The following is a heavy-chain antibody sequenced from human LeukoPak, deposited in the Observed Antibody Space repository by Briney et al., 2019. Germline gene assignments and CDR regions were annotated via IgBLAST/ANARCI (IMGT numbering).Heavy chain of an antibody. CDR2: ISAYNGNT. CDR1: GYTFTSYG. Sequence: GASVKVSCKASGYTFTSYGISWVRQAPGQGLEWMGWISAYNGNTNYAQKFQGRFTMTTDTSTSTVYMELRSLRSDDTAVYYCARDRGWELGYCTGGSCYDENWFDPWGQGTLVTVSS. D-gene: IGHD2-15*01. V-gene: IGHV1-18*01. CDR3: ARDRGWELGYCTGGSCYDENWFDP. J-gene: IGHJ5*02.